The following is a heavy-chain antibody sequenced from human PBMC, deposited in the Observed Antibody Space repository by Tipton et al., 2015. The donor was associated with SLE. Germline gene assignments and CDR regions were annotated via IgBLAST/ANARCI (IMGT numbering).Heavy chain of an antibody. CDR2: IYDTGNT. Sequence: TLSLTCTVSGGSISSRSYDWGWIRQPPGKGLEWIGSIYDTGNTYYNPSLKSRVTISEDTSRNQFSLKLTSVTAADTAVYYCARNAGGGLFDPWGQGTLVTVSS. CDR3: ARNAGGGLFDP. D-gene: IGHD1-1*01. CDR1: GGSISSRSYD. J-gene: IGHJ5*02. V-gene: IGHV4-39*01.